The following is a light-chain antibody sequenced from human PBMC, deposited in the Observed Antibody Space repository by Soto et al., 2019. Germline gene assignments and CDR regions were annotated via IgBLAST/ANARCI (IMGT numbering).Light chain of an antibody. V-gene: IGLV2-14*01. CDR1: SSDIGGYNY. J-gene: IGLJ1*01. CDR2: EVS. CDR3: GSYTSTSTLYV. Sequence: QSALTQPASVSGSPGKSITISCTGTSSDIGGYNYVSWYQQHPGKAPKLMIYEVSSRPSGVSNRFSGSKSGNTASLTISGLQAEDEADYFCGSYTSTSTLYVFGSGTKVTVL.